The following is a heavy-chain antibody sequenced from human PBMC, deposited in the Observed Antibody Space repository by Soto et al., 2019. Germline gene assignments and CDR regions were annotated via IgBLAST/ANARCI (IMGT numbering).Heavy chain of an antibody. J-gene: IGHJ5*02. Sequence: PSETLSLTCTVSGGSISSGGYYWSWIRQHPGKGLEWIGCIYYSGSTYYNPSLKSRVTISVDTSKNQFSLKLSSVTAADTAVYYCARSYYVPSLSWFDPWGQGTLVTVSS. CDR2: IYYSGST. V-gene: IGHV4-39*07. CDR1: GGSISSGGYY. CDR3: ARSYYVPSLSWFDP. D-gene: IGHD1-26*01.